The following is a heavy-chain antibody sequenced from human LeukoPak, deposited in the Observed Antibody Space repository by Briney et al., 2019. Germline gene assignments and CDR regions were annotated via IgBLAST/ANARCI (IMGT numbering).Heavy chain of an antibody. CDR3: ARDLEDAGKYYFDY. CDR1: GFTFSTFG. D-gene: IGHD3-3*01. Sequence: GGSLRLSCAVSGFTFSTFGMHWVRQAPGKGLEWVAVISNDGSNKYYADSVKGRFTISRDNSKNTLYLQMNSLRAEDTAVYYCARDLEDAGKYYFDYWGQGTLVTVSS. V-gene: IGHV3-30*03. J-gene: IGHJ4*02. CDR2: ISNDGSNK.